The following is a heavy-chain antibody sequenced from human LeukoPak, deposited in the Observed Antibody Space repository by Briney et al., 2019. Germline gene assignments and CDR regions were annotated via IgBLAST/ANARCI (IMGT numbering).Heavy chain of an antibody. J-gene: IGHJ4*02. D-gene: IGHD1-26*01. CDR1: GFTFSDHY. CDR3: ARESRREGEL. CDR2: IYSGGST. Sequence: PGGSLRLSCVASGFTFSDHYMSWVRQAPGKGLEWVSVIYSGGSTYYADSVKGRFTISRDNSKNTLYLQMNSLRAEDTAVYYCARESRREGELWGQGTLVTVSS. V-gene: IGHV3-66*01.